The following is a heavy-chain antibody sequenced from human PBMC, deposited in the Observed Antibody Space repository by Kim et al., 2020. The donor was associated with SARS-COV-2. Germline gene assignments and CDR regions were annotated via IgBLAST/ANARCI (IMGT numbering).Heavy chain of an antibody. V-gene: IGHV3-48*04. CDR1: GFTFSSYS. J-gene: IGHJ3*02. CDR3: ARVRDFWSGCLDI. D-gene: IGHD3-3*01. CDR2: ISSSSSTI. Sequence: GGSLRLSCAASGFTFSSYSMNWVRQAPGKGLEWVSYISSSSSTIYYADSVKGRFTISRDNAKNSLYLQMNSLRAEDTAVYYCARVRDFWSGCLDIWGQGTMVTVSS.